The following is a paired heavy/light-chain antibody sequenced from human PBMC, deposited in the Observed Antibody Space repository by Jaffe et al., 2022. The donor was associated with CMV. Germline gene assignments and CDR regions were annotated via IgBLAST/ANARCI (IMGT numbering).Heavy chain of an antibody. V-gene: IGHV4-31*03. CDR2: IYDSGST. CDR1: GGSITSGDYY. CDR3: ARGSRGYDLFTPAEFFQH. D-gene: IGHD3-3*01. J-gene: IGHJ1*01. Sequence: QVQLQESGPGLVKPSQTLSLTCTVSGGSITSGDYYWSWIRQHPGKGLEWIGYIYDSGSTDYNPSLKSRVIILLDSSKNQFFLKLSSVTAADTAVYYCARGSRGYDLFTPAEFFQHWGQGTLVTVSS.
Light chain of an antibody. CDR2: KAS. CDR3: QQYNSYSRT. V-gene: IGKV1-5*03. J-gene: IGKJ1*01. CDR1: QSISRY. Sequence: DIQMTQSPSTLSASVGDRVTITCRASQSISRYLAWYQQKPGKAPKLLVYKASNLESGVPSRFSGSGSGTEFTLTISSLQPDDFATYYCQQYNSYSRTFGQGTKVEIK.